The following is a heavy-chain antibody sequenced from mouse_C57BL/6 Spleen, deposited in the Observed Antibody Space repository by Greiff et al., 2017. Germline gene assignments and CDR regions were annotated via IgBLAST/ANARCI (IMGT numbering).Heavy chain of an antibody. CDR1: GFTFSDYY. CDR3: ARAYYSNHGGFAY. CDR2: ISNGGGST. D-gene: IGHD2-5*01. V-gene: IGHV5-12*01. J-gene: IGHJ3*01. Sequence: EVQLVESGGGLVQPGGSLKLSCAASGFTFSDYYMYWVRQTPEKRLEWVAYISNGGGSTYYPDTVKGRFTISRDNAKNTLYLQMSRLKSEDTAMYYCARAYYSNHGGFAYWGQGTLVTVSA.